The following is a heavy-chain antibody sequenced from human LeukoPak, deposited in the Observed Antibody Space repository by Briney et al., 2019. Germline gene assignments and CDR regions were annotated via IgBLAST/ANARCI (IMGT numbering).Heavy chain of an antibody. V-gene: IGHV3-48*04. CDR3: ARCLSTYYYGSGSYPHYPNYYYYYGMDV. J-gene: IGHJ6*02. CDR1: GFTFSSYW. CDR2: ISSSGSTI. Sequence: QPGGSLRLSCTASGFTFSSYWMTWVRQAPGKGLEWVSYISSSGSTIYYADSVKGRFTISRDNAKNSLYLQMNSLRAEDTAVYYCARCLSTYYYGSGSYPHYPNYYYYYGMDVWGQGTTVTVSS. D-gene: IGHD3-10*01.